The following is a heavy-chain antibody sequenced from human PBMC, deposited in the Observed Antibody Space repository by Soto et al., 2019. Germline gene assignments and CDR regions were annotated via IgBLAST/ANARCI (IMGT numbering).Heavy chain of an antibody. CDR3: ARARIQLWDDALDI. D-gene: IGHD5-18*01. CDR1: GYTFTGYY. V-gene: IGHV1-2*02. J-gene: IGHJ3*02. CDR2: INPNSGGA. Sequence: QVQLVQSGADVKKPGASVKVSCKASGYTFTGYYMHWVRQAPGQGLEWMGWINPNSGGATYAQKFQGRVTMTRDTSISTAYMELSSLRSDDTAVYYCARARIQLWDDALDIWGQGTTVTVSS.